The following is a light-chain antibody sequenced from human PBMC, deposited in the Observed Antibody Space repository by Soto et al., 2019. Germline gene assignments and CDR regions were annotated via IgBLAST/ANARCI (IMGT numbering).Light chain of an antibody. CDR2: GNS. CDR1: SSNIGAGYD. CDR3: QSYDSSLSAL. J-gene: IGLJ2*01. Sequence: QAVLTQPPSVSGAPGQRVTISCNGSSSNIGAGYDVHWYQQLPGTAPKLHIYGNSNRPSGVPDRFSGSKSGTSASLAITGLQAEDEADYCFQSYDSSLSALFGGGTKLPVL. V-gene: IGLV1-40*01.